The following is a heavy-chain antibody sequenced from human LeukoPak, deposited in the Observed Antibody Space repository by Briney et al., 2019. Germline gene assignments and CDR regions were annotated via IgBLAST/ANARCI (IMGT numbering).Heavy chain of an antibody. V-gene: IGHV3-30*03. Sequence: GGSLTLSCAASGFTFITYDMHWIRQAPAKGLEWVAFISFDGSMNFYADSVKGRFTISRDNAKTPLYLQMNSLRAEDTAVYYCARDLSGGTGYTYGRGIDYWGQGTLVTGSS. CDR2: ISFDGSMN. D-gene: IGHD5-18*01. J-gene: IGHJ4*02. CDR1: GFTFITYD. CDR3: ARDLSGGTGYTYGRGIDY.